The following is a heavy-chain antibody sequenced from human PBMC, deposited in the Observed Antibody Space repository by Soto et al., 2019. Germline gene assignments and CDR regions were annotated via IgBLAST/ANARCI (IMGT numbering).Heavy chain of an antibody. Sequence: GSLRLSCVASGFTFSNNDMTWVRQAPGKGLEWVSTIDGTSTFSNYADSVEGRFTISRDNSRNTVYLQMNSLRADDTAVYYCEKNSGCFTAWGQGTLVTVSS. CDR2: IDGTSTFS. CDR3: EKNSGCFTA. V-gene: IGHV3-23*05. D-gene: IGHD2-2*02. J-gene: IGHJ5*02. CDR1: GFTFSNND.